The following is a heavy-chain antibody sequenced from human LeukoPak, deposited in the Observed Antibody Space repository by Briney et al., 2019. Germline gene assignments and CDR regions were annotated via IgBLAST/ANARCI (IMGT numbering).Heavy chain of an antibody. J-gene: IGHJ6*03. CDR2: ISAYNGNT. D-gene: IGHD1-26*01. Sequence: ASVKVSCKASGYTFTSYGISWVRQAPGQGLEWMGWISAYNGNTNYAQKLQGRVTMTTDTSTSTAYMELRSLRSDDTAVYYCARATSRGWGNYYYYMDVWGKGTTVTISS. V-gene: IGHV1-18*01. CDR3: ARATSRGWGNYYYYMDV. CDR1: GYTFTSYG.